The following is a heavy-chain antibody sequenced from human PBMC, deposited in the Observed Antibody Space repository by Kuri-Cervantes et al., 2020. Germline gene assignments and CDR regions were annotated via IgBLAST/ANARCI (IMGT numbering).Heavy chain of an antibody. J-gene: IGHJ6*03. V-gene: IGHV4-34*01. CDR2: INHSGST. CDR1: GFTFSTYT. CDR3: ARVVDYCTTGYCYYMDV. Sequence: ESLKISCAASGFTFSTYTMNWVRQAPGKGLEWIGEINHSGSTNYNPSLKSRVTISVDTSKNQFSLKLSSVTAADTAVYYCARVVDYCTTGYCYYMDVWAKGTTVTVSS. D-gene: IGHD3-16*01.